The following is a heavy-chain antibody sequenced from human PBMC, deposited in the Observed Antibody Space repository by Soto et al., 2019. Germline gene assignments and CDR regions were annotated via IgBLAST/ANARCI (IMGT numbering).Heavy chain of an antibody. V-gene: IGHV1-18*01. CDR3: ARDGTVTTDYYYGMDV. D-gene: IGHD4-4*01. CDR1: GYTFTSYG. CDR2: ISAYNGNT. J-gene: IGHJ6*02. Sequence: GASVKVSCKASGYTFTSYGISWVRQAPGQGLEWMGWISAYNGNTNYAQKLQGRVTMTTDTSTSTAYMELRSLRSDDTAVYYCARDGTVTTDYYYGMDVWGQGTTVTVSS.